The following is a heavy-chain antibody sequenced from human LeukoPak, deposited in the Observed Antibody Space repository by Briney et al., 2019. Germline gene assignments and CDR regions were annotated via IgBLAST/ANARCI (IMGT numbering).Heavy chain of an antibody. Sequence: GGSLRLSCAASGFTFSSYAMSWVRQAPGKGLEWVSAISGSGGSTYYADSVKGRFTISRDNSKNTLYLQMNSLRAEDTAVYYCAEGRLWFGEQLITDYWGQGTLVTVSS. CDR3: AEGRLWFGEQLITDY. D-gene: IGHD3-10*01. CDR1: GFTFSSYA. CDR2: ISGSGGST. J-gene: IGHJ4*02. V-gene: IGHV3-23*01.